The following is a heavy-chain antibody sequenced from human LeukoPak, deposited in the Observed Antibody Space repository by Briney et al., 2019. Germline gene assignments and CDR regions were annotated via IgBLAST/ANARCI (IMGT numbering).Heavy chain of an antibody. CDR1: GGSISSGDYY. V-gene: IGHV4-30-4*01. CDR3: ARGDCSSTSCYGFDY. CDR2: IYYSGST. J-gene: IGHJ4*02. D-gene: IGHD2-2*01. Sequence: PSQTLSLTCTVSGGSISSGDYYWSWIRQPPGKGLEWIGYIYYSGSTYYNPSLKSRVTISVDTSKNQFSLKLSSVTAADTAVYYCARGDCSSTSCYGFDYWGQGTLVTVSS.